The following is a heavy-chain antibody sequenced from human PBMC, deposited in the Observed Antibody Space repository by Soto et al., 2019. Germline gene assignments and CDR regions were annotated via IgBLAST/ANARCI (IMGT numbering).Heavy chain of an antibody. CDR1: GFTFSNSW. V-gene: IGHV3-15*07. CDR3: FGDWIWGTNFQH. D-gene: IGHD3-10*01. Sequence: EVQLVESGGGLVKPGGSLRLSCAASGFTFSNSWMTWVRQAPGKGLEWVGRIKSKIDGGTIDYAAPVKGRFTISRDDSTDTLYLQMNSLKTEDTAVYYCFGDWIWGTNFQHRGQGTLVPVSS. CDR2: IKSKIDGGTI. J-gene: IGHJ1*01.